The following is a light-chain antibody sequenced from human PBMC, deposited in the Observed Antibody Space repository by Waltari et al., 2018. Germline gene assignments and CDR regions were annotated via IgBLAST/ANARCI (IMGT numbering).Light chain of an antibody. CDR3: QQRKNWPPLT. V-gene: IGKV3-11*01. Sequence: ETVLTQSPGTLSLSPGERATLSCRASQNVDRYLAWYQQKPGQAPRLLIDDASIRATGIPARFSGSGSGTDFTLTINSLEPDDFATYYCQQRKNWPPLTFGGGTKVEIK. CDR2: DAS. CDR1: QNVDRY. J-gene: IGKJ4*01.